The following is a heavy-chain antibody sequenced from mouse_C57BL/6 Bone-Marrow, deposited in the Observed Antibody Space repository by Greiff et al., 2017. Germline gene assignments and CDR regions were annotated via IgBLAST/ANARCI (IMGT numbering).Heavy chain of an antibody. Sequence: VQLQQSGPELVKPGASVKMSCKASGYTFTDYNMHWVKQSHGKSLEWIGYINPNNGGTSYNQKFKGKATLTVNKSSSTAYMELRSLTSEDSAVYYCAREGGNYGGAMGYWGQGTSVTVSS. CDR2: INPNNGGT. J-gene: IGHJ4*01. CDR3: AREGGNYGGAMGY. CDR1: GYTFTDYN. D-gene: IGHD2-1*01. V-gene: IGHV1-22*01.